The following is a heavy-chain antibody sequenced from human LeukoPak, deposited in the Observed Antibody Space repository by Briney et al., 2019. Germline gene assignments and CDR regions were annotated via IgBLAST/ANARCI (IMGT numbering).Heavy chain of an antibody. CDR3: ARRIGSPIGSELGQNWFDP. D-gene: IGHD1-7*01. V-gene: IGHV1-18*01. CDR1: GYTFTSYD. Sequence: ASVKVSCKASGYTFTSYDISWVRQAPGQGLEWMGWISADNGNTNYAQKLQGRVTMTADTSTSTAYMELRSLRSDDTAVYYCARRIGSPIGSELGQNWFDPWGQGTLVTVSS. J-gene: IGHJ5*02. CDR2: ISADNGNT.